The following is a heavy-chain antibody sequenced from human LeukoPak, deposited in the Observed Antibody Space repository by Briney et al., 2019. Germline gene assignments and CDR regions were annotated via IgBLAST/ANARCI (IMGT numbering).Heavy chain of an antibody. CDR2: MNPNSGNT. CDR1: GYTFTSYD. Sequence: ASVKVSCKASGYTFTSYDINWVRQATGQGLEWIGWMNPNSGNTGYAQKFHGRVTMTRTTSISTAYMELSSLRSEDTAVYYCARESPPTRQVWQQLFDGSSGAYYYYGMDVWGQGTTVTVSS. J-gene: IGHJ6*02. V-gene: IGHV1-8*01. CDR3: ARESPPTRQVWQQLFDGSSGAYYYYGMDV. D-gene: IGHD6-13*01.